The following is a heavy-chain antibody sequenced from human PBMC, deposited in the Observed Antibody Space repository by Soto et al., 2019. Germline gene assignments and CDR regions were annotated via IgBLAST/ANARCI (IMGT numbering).Heavy chain of an antibody. Sequence: GGPLRLSCAASGFIFSNYWMDWVRQAPGKGLEWVANIKQDGSQIYYVDSVKGRFTISRDNGKNSLYLQMNSLRVEDTAVYYCASALAAPGGFWGQGTLVTVSS. V-gene: IGHV3-7*01. CDR3: ASALAAPGGF. D-gene: IGHD6-13*01. J-gene: IGHJ1*01. CDR2: IKQDGSQI. CDR1: GFIFSNYW.